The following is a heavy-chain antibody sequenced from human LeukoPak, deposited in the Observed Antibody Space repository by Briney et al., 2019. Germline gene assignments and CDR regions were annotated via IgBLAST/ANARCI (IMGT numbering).Heavy chain of an antibody. CDR1: DYSISSGYY. D-gene: IGHD1-14*01. J-gene: IGHJ4*02. CDR3: ARDSWPEVVKFDY. V-gene: IGHV4-38-2*02. Sequence: SETLSLTCNVFDYSISSGYYWGWIRQPPGKGLEWIGSKHHSGNIDDNPSLKSRVSISVDTSKNQFSLKLSSVTAADTAVYYCARDSWPEVVKFDYWGQGILVTVSS. CDR2: KHHSGNI.